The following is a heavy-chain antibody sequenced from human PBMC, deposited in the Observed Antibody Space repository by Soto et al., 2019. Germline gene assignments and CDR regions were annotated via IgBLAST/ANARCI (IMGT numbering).Heavy chain of an antibody. CDR3: AKGIYDSSGYYFDY. CDR1: GFTFSSYA. D-gene: IGHD3-22*01. Sequence: GSLRLSCAASGFTFSSYAMSWVRQAPGKRLEWVSAISGSGGSTYYADSVKGRFTISRDNSKNTLYLQMNSLRAEDTAVYYCAKGIYDSSGYYFDYWGQGTLVTV. J-gene: IGHJ4*02. CDR2: ISGSGGST. V-gene: IGHV3-23*01.